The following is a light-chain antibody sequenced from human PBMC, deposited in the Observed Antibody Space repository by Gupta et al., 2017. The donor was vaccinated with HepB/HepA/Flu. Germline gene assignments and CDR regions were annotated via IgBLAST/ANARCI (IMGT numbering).Light chain of an antibody. CDR1: SSNIGNNY. Sequence: QSVLTQPPSVSAAPGQQVTISCSGSSSNIGNNYVSWYQQLPGTAPKLLIYENTKRPSGIPDRFSGSNSGTSATLGITGLQTGDEADYYCGTWDSSLSAYVFGTGTKVTVL. CDR3: GTWDSSLSAYV. CDR2: ENT. V-gene: IGLV1-51*02. J-gene: IGLJ1*01.